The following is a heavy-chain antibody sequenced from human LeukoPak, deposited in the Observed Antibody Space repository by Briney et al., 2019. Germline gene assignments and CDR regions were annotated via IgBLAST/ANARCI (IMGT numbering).Heavy chain of an antibody. CDR3: ARSGGVPLGDDSSGYLPPYY. J-gene: IGHJ4*02. Sequence: PGGSLRLSCAASGFTFSSYSMNWVRQAPGKGLEWVSSISSSSSYIYYADSVKGRFTISRDNAKNSLYLQMNSLRAEDTAVYYCARSGGVPLGDDSSGYLPPYYWGQGTLVTVSS. CDR2: ISSSSSYI. CDR1: GFTFSSYS. V-gene: IGHV3-21*01. D-gene: IGHD3-22*01.